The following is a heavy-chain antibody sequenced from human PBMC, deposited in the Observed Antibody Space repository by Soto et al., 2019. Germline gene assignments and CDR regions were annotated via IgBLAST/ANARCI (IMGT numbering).Heavy chain of an antibody. CDR2: FDPEDGET. CDR3: ATALRTAAAFDI. V-gene: IGHV1-24*01. Sequence: GASVKVCCKVSGYTLTELSIHWVRQAPGKGLEWMGGFDPEDGETIYAQKFQGRVTMTEDTSTDTAYMELSSLRSEDTAVYYCATALRTAAAFDIWGQGTMVTVSS. CDR1: GYTLTELS. J-gene: IGHJ3*02. D-gene: IGHD6-25*01.